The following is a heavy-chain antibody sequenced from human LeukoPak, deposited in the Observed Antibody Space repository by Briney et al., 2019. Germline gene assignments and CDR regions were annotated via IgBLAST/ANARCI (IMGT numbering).Heavy chain of an antibody. V-gene: IGHV3-7*01. D-gene: IGHD3-10*01. Sequence: GGSLRLSCAASGFTFSDYRMGWVRQAPGKGLGWVANIKQDGSEKYYVDSVKGRFTISRDNAKNSLFLQMNSLRAEDTAVYYCAKVKGSGSYVYYYMDVWGKGTTVTVSS. CDR3: AKVKGSGSYVYYYMDV. CDR2: IKQDGSEK. CDR1: GFTFSDYR. J-gene: IGHJ6*03.